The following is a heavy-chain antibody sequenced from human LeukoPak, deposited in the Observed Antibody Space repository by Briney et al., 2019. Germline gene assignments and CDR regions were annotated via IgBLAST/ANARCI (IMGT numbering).Heavy chain of an antibody. CDR2: IYYSGST. CDR3: ASSLGGFGENTHY. CDR1: GGSISSSSYY. J-gene: IGHJ4*02. D-gene: IGHD3-10*01. Sequence: SETLSLTCTVSGGSISSSSYYWGWIRQPPGKGLEWIGIIYYSGSTYYNPSLKSRVTISVDTSKNQFSLKLSSVTAADTAVYYCASSLGGFGENTHYWGQGTLVTVSS. V-gene: IGHV4-39*01.